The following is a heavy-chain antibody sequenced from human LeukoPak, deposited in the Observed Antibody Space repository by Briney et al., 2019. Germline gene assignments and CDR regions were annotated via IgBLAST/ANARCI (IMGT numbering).Heavy chain of an antibody. V-gene: IGHV2-5*01. D-gene: IGHD1-14*01. CDR3: AYRLTRSSPFDY. CDR1: GFSLNSTGVG. Sequence: SGPTLVKPTQTLTLSFTFSGFSLNSTGVGVGWIRQPPGKALEWLTLIYWNDEKRYSPSLKSRLTITKDTSKNQVVLTMTNMDPVDTATYYCAYRLTRSSPFDYWGQGTLVTVSS. CDR2: IYWNDEK. J-gene: IGHJ4*02.